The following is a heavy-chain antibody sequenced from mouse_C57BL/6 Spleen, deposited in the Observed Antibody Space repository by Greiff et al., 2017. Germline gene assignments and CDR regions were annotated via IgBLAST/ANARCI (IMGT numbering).Heavy chain of an antibody. Sequence: EVNVVESGGGLVKPGGSLKLSCAASGFTFSSYTMSWVRQTPEKRLEWVATISGGGGNTYYPDSVKGRFTISRDNAKNTLYMQMSSLRSEDTALYYCASLYDGDQWGYFDYWGQGTTLTVSS. V-gene: IGHV5-9*01. D-gene: IGHD2-3*01. CDR2: ISGGGGNT. CDR3: ASLYDGDQWGYFDY. J-gene: IGHJ2*01. CDR1: GFTFSSYT.